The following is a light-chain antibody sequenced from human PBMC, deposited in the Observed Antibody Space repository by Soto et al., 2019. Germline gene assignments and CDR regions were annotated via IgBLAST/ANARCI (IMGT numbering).Light chain of an antibody. CDR2: GAS. CDR1: QSVSSSY. V-gene: IGKV3-20*01. J-gene: IGKJ4*01. CDR3: QPYGSSPLT. Sequence: EIVLTQSPGTLSLSPGERATLSCRASQSVSSSYLAWYQQKPGQAPRLLIYGASSRATGIPDRFSGSGSGTDFPLTINRLEPEDFAVYYCQPYGSSPLTFGGGTKVEIK.